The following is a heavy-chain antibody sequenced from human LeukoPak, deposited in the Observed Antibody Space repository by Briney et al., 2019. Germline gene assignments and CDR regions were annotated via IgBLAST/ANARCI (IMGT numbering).Heavy chain of an antibody. CDR1: GVSTSSGY. Sequence: PSETLPLTCTVSGVSTSSGYWSWIRQPAGKGLEWMGRISTSVPTYYNPSLKSRVTMSLDTSENQVSLEVNSVTAADTAVYYCARGYGSGSYSTWGQGTLVTVSS. V-gene: IGHV4-4*07. J-gene: IGHJ5*02. CDR2: ISTSVPT. CDR3: ARGYGSGSYST. D-gene: IGHD3-10*01.